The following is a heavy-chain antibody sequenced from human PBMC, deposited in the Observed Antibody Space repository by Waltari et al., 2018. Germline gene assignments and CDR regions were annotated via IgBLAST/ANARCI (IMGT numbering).Heavy chain of an antibody. CDR2: INAEPGGA. D-gene: IGHD5-12*01. Sequence: QVQLVQSGAEEKKPGASVKVSCKTPGYTLVGHSIHWVRQAPGQGLGWVGGINAEPGGATYAQKFHGRVTMTRDTSSKTVYMDLNGLRSDDTAVYYCAASWLRQKFFDSWGQGTLVTVSS. CDR3: AASWLRQKFFDS. V-gene: IGHV1-2*02. CDR1: GYTLVGHS. J-gene: IGHJ4*02.